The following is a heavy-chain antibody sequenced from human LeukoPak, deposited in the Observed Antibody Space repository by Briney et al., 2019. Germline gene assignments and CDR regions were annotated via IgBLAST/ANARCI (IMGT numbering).Heavy chain of an antibody. CDR2: IKRDGSET. D-gene: IGHD3-10*01. J-gene: IGHJ4*02. Sequence: PGGSLGLSCAASGFTFSSYGMHWVRQTPGKGLEWVANIKRDGSETYYVDAVEGRFTTSRDNAKNSLYLQMNSLRAEDTAVYYCARDSGDRTVDYWGQGTLVTVSS. CDR1: GFTFSSYG. V-gene: IGHV3-7*01. CDR3: ARDSGDRTVDY.